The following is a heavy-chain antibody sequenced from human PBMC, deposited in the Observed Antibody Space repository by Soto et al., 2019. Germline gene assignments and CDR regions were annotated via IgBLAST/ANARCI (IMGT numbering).Heavy chain of an antibody. Sequence: PSETLSLTCTVSGGSISSGGYYWSWIRQHPGKGLEWIGYIYYSGSTYYNPSLKSRVTISVDTSKNRFSLKLSSVTAADTAVYYCARIFDSSGYRDPNWFDPWGQGTLVTVSS. CDR3: ARIFDSSGYRDPNWFDP. D-gene: IGHD3-22*01. CDR1: GGSISSGGYY. CDR2: IYYSGST. V-gene: IGHV4-31*03. J-gene: IGHJ5*02.